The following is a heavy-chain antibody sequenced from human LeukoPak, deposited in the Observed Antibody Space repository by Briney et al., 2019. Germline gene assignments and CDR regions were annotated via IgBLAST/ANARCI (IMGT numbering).Heavy chain of an antibody. D-gene: IGHD2-15*01. CDR2: IYSGGTT. CDR1: GFTVSSNY. Sequence: GGSLRLSCAVSGFTVSSNYMSWVRQAPGKGLEWVSVIYSGGTTYYADSVKGRFTISRDNAKNSLYLQMNSLRAEDTAVYYCARLMVAATFDYWGQGTLVTVSS. V-gene: IGHV3-53*01. J-gene: IGHJ4*02. CDR3: ARLMVAATFDY.